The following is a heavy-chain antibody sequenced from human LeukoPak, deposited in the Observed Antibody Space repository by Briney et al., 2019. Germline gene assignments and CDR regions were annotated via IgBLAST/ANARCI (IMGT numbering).Heavy chain of an antibody. V-gene: IGHV3-23*01. J-gene: IGHJ4*02. CDR2: ISGSGGST. Sequence: GGSLRLSCAASGFTFSSYAMSWVRQAPGKGLEWVSAISGSGGSTYYADSVKGRFTISRDNSKNTLYLQMNSLRAEDTAVYYCAKVDCSSTSCYVGYFDYWGQGTLVTVSS. CDR1: GFTFSSYA. CDR3: AKVDCSSTSCYVGYFDY. D-gene: IGHD2-2*01.